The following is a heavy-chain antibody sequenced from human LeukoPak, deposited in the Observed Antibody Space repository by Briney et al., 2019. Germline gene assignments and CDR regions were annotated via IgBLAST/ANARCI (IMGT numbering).Heavy chain of an antibody. D-gene: IGHD3-10*01. CDR3: ARAMVRGVRLFDY. Sequence: PSETLSLTCTVSGGSISSGGYYWSWIRQHPGKGLEWIGYIYYSGSTYYNPSLKGRVTISVDTSKNQFSLKLSSVTAADTAVYYCARAMVRGVRLFDYWGQGTLVTVSS. CDR1: GGSISSGGYY. V-gene: IGHV4-31*03. J-gene: IGHJ4*02. CDR2: IYYSGST.